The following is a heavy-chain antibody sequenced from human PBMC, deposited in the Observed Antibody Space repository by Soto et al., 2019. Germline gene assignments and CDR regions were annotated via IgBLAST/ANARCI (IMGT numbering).Heavy chain of an antibody. CDR2: IWYDGSNK. J-gene: IGHJ4*02. V-gene: IGHV3-33*01. Sequence: QVQLVESGGGVVQPGRSLRLSCAASGFTFSSYGMHWVRQAPGKGLERVAVIWYDGSNKYYADSVKGRFTISRDNSKNTLYLQMNSLRAEDTAVYYCAREAFQEPFFDSWGQGTLVTVSS. CDR1: GFTFSSYG. CDR3: AREAFQEPFFDS. D-gene: IGHD1-26*01.